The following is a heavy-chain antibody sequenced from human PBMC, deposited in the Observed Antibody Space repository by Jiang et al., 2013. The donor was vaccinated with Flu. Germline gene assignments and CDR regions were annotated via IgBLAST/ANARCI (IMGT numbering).Heavy chain of an antibody. CDR3: AKDEVGSSTSSYFDS. CDR2: IRYDGINK. D-gene: IGHD1-26*01. V-gene: IGHV3-30*02. CDR1: GFTFSSSG. J-gene: IGHJ4*02. Sequence: VQLVESGGGVVQPGGSLRLSCAASGFTFSSSGMHWVRQAPGKGLEWVALIRYDGINKYYIDSVKGRFTMSRDNSKNTLYLQMNSLRTEDTAVYFCAKDEVGSSTSSYFDSWGQGTVVTVSS.